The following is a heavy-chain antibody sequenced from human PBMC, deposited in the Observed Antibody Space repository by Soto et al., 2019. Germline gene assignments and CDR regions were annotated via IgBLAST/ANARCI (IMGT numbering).Heavy chain of an antibody. D-gene: IGHD2-2*01. Sequence: SETLSLTCTVSGGSISSGGYYWSWIRQHPGKGLEWIGYIYYSGSTYYNPSLKSRVTISVDTSKNQFSLKLSSVTAADTAVYYCASSETAKRYCSSTSCRTGVFDYSGQGTLVTVYS. CDR3: ASSETAKRYCSSTSCRTGVFDY. J-gene: IGHJ4*02. V-gene: IGHV4-31*03. CDR1: GGSISSGGYY. CDR2: IYYSGST.